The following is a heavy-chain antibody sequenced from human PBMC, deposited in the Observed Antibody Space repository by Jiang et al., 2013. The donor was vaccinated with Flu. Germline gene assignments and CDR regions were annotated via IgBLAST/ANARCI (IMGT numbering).Heavy chain of an antibody. Sequence: VQLLESGGDLIQRGGSLRLSCAASGFTFSRNVMHWVRQAPGKGLEWVSSISGTSGSTYYSDSVKGRFTISRDNSKNTLYLQVNSLRADDSAVYYCAKGGIVPWEGWLASWGLGTLVTVSS. CDR2: ISGTSGST. J-gene: IGHJ5*01. CDR1: GFTFSRNV. D-gene: IGHD1-26*01. V-gene: IGHV3-23*01. CDR3: AKGGIVPWEGWLAS.